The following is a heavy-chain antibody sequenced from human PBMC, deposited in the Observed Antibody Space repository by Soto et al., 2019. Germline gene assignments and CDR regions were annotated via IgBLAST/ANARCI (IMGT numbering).Heavy chain of an antibody. CDR3: VRPLPSGQTHARDV. Sequence: GGSLRHSCVAPGLAIAGSYMAWVRQAPGKGLEWASVIYNDGTTYYSQSVEGRFTISRDTSKNTLYLQMYRLRDEDTAVYYFVRPLPSGQTHARDVWGKGTTVTASS. V-gene: IGHV3-53*01. J-gene: IGHJ6*04. CDR1: GLAIAGSY. CDR2: IYNDGTT. D-gene: IGHD3-10*01.